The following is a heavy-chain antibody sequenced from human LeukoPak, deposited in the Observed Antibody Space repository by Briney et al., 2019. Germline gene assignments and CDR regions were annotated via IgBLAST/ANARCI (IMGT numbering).Heavy chain of an antibody. CDR1: GFTFSSYG. CDR2: IWYDGSNK. J-gene: IGHJ4*02. CDR3: AKSTQLGYCSSTSCYFDY. V-gene: IGHV3-33*06. Sequence: PGRSLRLSCAASGFTFSSYGMHWVRQAPGKGLEWVAVIWYDGSNKYYADSVKGQFTISRDNSKNTLYLQMNSLRAEDTAVYYCAKSTQLGYCSSTSCYFDYWGQRTLVTVSS. D-gene: IGHD2-2*01.